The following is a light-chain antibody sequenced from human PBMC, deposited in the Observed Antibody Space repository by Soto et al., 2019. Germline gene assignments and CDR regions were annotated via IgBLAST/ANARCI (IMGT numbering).Light chain of an antibody. CDR3: QQYGSSHIT. V-gene: IGKV3-15*01. CDR1: QSVSSN. J-gene: IGKJ5*01. CDR2: GAS. Sequence: EIGMTQSPATLSVSPGERATLSCRASQSVSSNLAWYQQKPGQAPSLLIYGASTRATGTPARFSGSGSGTEFTLTVSRLEPEDFAVYYCQQYGSSHITFGQGTRLAIK.